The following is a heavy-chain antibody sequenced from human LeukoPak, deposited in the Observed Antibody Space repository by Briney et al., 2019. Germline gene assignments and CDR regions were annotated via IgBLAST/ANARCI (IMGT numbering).Heavy chain of an antibody. CDR1: GFTFSSYG. V-gene: IGHV3-30*03. Sequence: PGGSLRLSCAASGFTFSSYGMHWVRQAPGKGLEWVAVISYDGSNKYYADSVKGRFTISRDNSKNTLYLQMNSLRAEDTAVYYCASLLLWFGDRGMDVWGQGTTVTVSS. CDR3: ASLLLWFGDRGMDV. CDR2: ISYDGSNK. D-gene: IGHD3-10*01. J-gene: IGHJ6*02.